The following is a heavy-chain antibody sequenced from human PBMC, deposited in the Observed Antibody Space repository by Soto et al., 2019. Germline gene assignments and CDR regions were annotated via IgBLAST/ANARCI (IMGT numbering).Heavy chain of an antibody. CDR1: GFTFSNYA. J-gene: IGHJ4*02. V-gene: IGHV3-30*04. D-gene: IGHD6-13*01. CDR2: TSYDGKNK. Sequence: GGSLRLSCAASGFTFSNYAMHWVRQAPGKGLEWVAVTSYDGKNKYDADSVEGRFTISRDNAKNTLYLQMNSLRPEDTAVYYCAGDSPLFVAAGTFDYWGQGTLVTVSS. CDR3: AGDSPLFVAAGTFDY.